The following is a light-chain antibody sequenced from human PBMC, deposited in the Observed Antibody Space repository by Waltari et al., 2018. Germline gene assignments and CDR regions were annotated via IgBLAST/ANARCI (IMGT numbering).Light chain of an antibody. CDR3: SSRDSSASHVL. Sequence: SSELTQDPAVSVALGQTVRITCQGDSLRTSYASWYQQKSGQAPVLVLFGENKRPSGIPDRFAGYDSETTTSLTITGAQAEDEADYYCSSRDSSASHVLFGRGTRLTVL. J-gene: IGLJ2*01. CDR2: GEN. CDR1: SLRTSY. V-gene: IGLV3-19*01.